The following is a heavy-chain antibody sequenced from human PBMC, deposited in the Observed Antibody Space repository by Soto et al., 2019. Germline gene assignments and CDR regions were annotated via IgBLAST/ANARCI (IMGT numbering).Heavy chain of an antibody. Sequence: ASVKVSCKPSGYTFNMYGISWARQAPGQGLEWMGYVSTHDDETIYAQKFQGRITMTRDTYTTTAYMELRSLIFDDTAVYYCARQDDSTTYAGFIDYWGQGTQVTVSS. CDR3: ARQDDSTTYAGFIDY. CDR2: VSTHDDET. CDR1: GYTFNMYG. J-gene: IGHJ4*02. V-gene: IGHV1-18*01. D-gene: IGHD3-22*01.